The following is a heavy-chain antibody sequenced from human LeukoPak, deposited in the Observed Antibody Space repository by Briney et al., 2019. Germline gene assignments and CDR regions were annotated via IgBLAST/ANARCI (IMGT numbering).Heavy chain of an antibody. V-gene: IGHV3-30*18. D-gene: IGHD6-19*01. CDR3: AKDDSSGWYPYAFDI. CDR2: ISYDGSNK. Sequence: GGSLRLSCAASGFTFSSYGMHWVRQAPGKGLEWVAVISYDGSNKYYADSVKGRFTISRDNSKNTLYLQMYSLRAEDTAVYYCAKDDSSGWYPYAFDIWGQGTMVTVSS. CDR1: GFTFSSYG. J-gene: IGHJ3*02.